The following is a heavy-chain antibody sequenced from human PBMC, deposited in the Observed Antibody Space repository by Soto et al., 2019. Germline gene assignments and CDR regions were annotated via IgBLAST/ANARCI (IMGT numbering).Heavy chain of an antibody. CDR2: IYHSGST. Sequence: SETLSLTCAVSGGSISSGGSSWSWIRQPPGKGLEWIGYIYHSGSTYYNPSLKSRVTISVDRPKNQFSLKLSSVTAADTAVYYCARDGDDYGDNSGWFYHWGQGTLVTVSS. J-gene: IGHJ5*02. CDR3: ARDGDDYGDNSGWFYH. D-gene: IGHD4-17*01. V-gene: IGHV4-30-2*01. CDR1: GGSISSGGSS.